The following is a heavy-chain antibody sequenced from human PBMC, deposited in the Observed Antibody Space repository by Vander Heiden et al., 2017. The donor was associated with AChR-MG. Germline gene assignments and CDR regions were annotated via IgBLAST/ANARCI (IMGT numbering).Heavy chain of an antibody. Sequence: QLVESGGGLVKPGGSLRLACAASGFRFGSEAMNWVRQTPGKGRGWVSSISSNSEYKLYADSGRGRFTISRDNARNSLYLQMNSLRAEDTAVYYCARFETERYTDDFDIWGQGTMVTVSS. J-gene: IGHJ3*02. V-gene: IGHV3-21*01. CDR1: GFRFGSEA. CDR3: ARFETERYTDDFDI. CDR2: ISSNSEYK. D-gene: IGHD1-1*01.